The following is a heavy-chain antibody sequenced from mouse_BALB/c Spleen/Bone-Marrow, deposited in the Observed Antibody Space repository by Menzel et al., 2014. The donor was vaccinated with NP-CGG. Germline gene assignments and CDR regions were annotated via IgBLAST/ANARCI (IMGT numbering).Heavy chain of an antibody. Sequence: VQLVESGPGLVAPSQSLSITCTIPGFSLTRYGVHWVRQPPGKGLEWLVVIWSDGSTTYNSALKSRLSITKDNSKSQVFLKMNSLQTDDTAMYYCARNGNFFAMDSWGQGTSVTVSS. J-gene: IGHJ4*01. D-gene: IGHD2-1*01. V-gene: IGHV2-6-1*01. CDR1: GFSLTRYG. CDR2: IWSDGST. CDR3: ARNGNFFAMDS.